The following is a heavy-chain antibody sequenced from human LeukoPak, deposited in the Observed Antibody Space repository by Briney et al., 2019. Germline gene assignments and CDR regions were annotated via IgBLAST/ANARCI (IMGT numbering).Heavy chain of an antibody. CDR2: ISYSGTT. CDR3: ARSRQWHYYYMDV. V-gene: IGHV4-39*07. J-gene: IGHJ6*03. CDR1: SASISSSPYF. Sequence: PSETLSLTCTVSSASISSSPYFWGWIRQSPGKGLEWIGSISYSGTTYYNPSLKSRVTISVDTSKNQFSLKLSSVTAADTAVYYCARSRQWHYYYMDVWGKGTTVTVSS. D-gene: IGHD6-19*01.